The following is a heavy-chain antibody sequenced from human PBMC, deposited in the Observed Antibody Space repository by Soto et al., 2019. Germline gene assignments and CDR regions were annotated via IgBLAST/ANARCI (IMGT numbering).Heavy chain of an antibody. CDR2: IIPILGIA. J-gene: IGHJ4*02. CDR1: GGTFSSYT. V-gene: IGHV1-69*02. CDR3: ARAHMVRGVIPFDY. D-gene: IGHD3-10*01. Sequence: QVQLVQSGAEVKKPGSSVKVSCKASGGTFSSYTISWVRQAPGQGLEWMGRIIPILGIANYALKFQGRVTITADKSTSTAYMELSSLRSEDTAVYYCARAHMVRGVIPFDYWGQGTLVTVSS.